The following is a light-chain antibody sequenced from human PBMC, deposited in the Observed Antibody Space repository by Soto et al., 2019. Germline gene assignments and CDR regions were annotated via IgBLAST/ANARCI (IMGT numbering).Light chain of an antibody. CDR3: TSYTSSSPLV. CDR1: SSDVGGYNF. CDR2: EVV. J-gene: IGLJ1*01. Sequence: QSALTQPASVSGSPGRSITISCTGTSSDVGGYNFVSWYQHHPGKAPKLMIYEVVNRPSGVSNRFSGSKSGNTASLTISGLQAEDEADYYCTSYTSSSPLVFGTGTQLTVL. V-gene: IGLV2-14*01.